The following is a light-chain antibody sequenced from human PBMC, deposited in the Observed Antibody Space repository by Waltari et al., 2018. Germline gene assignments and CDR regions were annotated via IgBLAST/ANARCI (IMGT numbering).Light chain of an antibody. V-gene: IGLV2-8*01. CDR2: EIN. CDR3: SSYAGSNRVI. J-gene: IGLJ2*01. Sequence: QSALTQPPSASGSPGQSVTISCTRPRRYVGGYDYVSWYQQHPGKAPKLMIYEINKRPSGVPNRFSGSRSGNTASLTVSGLRPEDEADYYCSSYAGSNRVIFGGGTKLTVL. CDR1: RRYVGGYDY.